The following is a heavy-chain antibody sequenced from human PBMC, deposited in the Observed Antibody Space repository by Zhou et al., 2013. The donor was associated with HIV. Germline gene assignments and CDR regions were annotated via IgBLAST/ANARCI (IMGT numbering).Heavy chain of an antibody. CDR2: ISAYNGNT. J-gene: IGHJ4*02. Sequence: GGSWVRQAPGQGLEWMGWISAYNGNTNYAQKLQGRVTMTTDTSTSTAYMELRSLRSDDTAVYYCARDGTDSGSYWDYWGQGTLVTVSS. CDR1: G. D-gene: IGHD1-26*01. V-gene: IGHV1-18*01. CDR3: ARDGTDSGSYWDY.